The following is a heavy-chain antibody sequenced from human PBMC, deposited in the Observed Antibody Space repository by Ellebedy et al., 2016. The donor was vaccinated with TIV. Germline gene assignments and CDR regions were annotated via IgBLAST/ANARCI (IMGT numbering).Heavy chain of an antibody. J-gene: IGHJ4*02. CDR2: INHSGST. D-gene: IGHD6-19*01. CDR3: ARDRWLRYFDF. V-gene: IGHV4-34*01. Sequence: SETLSLTXTVSGGSISSYYWSWIRQPPGKGLEWIGEINHSGSTNYNPSLKSRVTISVDTSKNQFSLNLSSVIAADTAVYYCARDRWLRYFDFWGQGTLVTVSS. CDR1: GGSISSYY.